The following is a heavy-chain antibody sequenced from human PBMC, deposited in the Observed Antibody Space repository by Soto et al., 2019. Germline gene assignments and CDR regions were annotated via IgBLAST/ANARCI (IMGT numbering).Heavy chain of an antibody. CDR2: VYPGDSDT. Sequence: GESLKISCKGSGYSFSSYWIDWVRQMPGEGLEWMGFVYPGDSDTRYSPSFQGHVTISVDKSISTAYLQWSSLRASDTAMYYCARQPDYNILTGYLYYFDYWGQGTLVTVSS. CDR3: ARQPDYNILTGYLYYFDY. J-gene: IGHJ4*02. CDR1: GYSFSSYW. D-gene: IGHD3-9*01. V-gene: IGHV5-51*01.